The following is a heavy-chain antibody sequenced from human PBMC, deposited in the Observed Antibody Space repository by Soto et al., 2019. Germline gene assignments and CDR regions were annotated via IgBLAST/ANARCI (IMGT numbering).Heavy chain of an antibody. CDR3: SRVSSSCRSTICYIGGYNWFDP. CDR1: GYTFTSYY. V-gene: IGHV1-46*01. D-gene: IGHD2-2*02. CDR2: IIPSGGST. J-gene: IGHJ5*02. Sequence: QVQLVQSGAEVKKPGASVKVSCKASGYTFTSYYMHWVRQAPGQGLEWIGMIIPSGGSTMYAQRFEGRGTMTRDTSTSTVYVELSSMRSEDTAVYYCSRVSSSCRSTICYIGGYNWFDPWGQGTLVTVSS.